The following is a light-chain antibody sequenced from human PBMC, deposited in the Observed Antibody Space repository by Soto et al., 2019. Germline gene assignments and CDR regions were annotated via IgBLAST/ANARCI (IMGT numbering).Light chain of an antibody. CDR3: HQDDNSPVT. CDR2: DAS. J-gene: IGKJ3*01. Sequence: DIQMTQSPSSLSASVGDRVTITCQASQDISNYLNWYQQKPGKAPKLLIYDASNLETGVPSRFSGSGSGTDFPFTISSLQPEDIAAYYCHQDDNSPVTFGPGTKVDIK. V-gene: IGKV1-33*01. CDR1: QDISNY.